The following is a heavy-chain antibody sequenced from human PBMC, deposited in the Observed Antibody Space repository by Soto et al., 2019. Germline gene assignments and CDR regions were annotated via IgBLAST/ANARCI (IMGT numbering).Heavy chain of an antibody. Sequence: GESLKISCKGSGYRFTTYWIGWVRQMPGKGLEWMGTIYPGDSDRRYSPSFQGQVTISVDKSISTAYLQWSSLKASDTAMYYCARHYYYGMEVWGQGTTVTSP. CDR2: IYPGDSDR. CDR1: GYRFTTYW. CDR3: ARHYYYGMEV. V-gene: IGHV5-51*01. J-gene: IGHJ6*02.